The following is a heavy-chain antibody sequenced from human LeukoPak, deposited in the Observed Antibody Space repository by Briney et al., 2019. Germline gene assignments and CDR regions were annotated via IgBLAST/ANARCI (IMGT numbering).Heavy chain of an antibody. J-gene: IGHJ4*02. CDR3: ASGGYYYGSGSYYHPFDY. Sequence: SETLSLTCTVSGGSISSGSYYWSWIRQPAGKGLECIGRIYTSGSTNYNPSLKSRVTISVDTSKNQFSLKLSSVTAADTAVYYCASGGYYYGSGSYYHPFDYWGQGTLVTVSS. CDR2: IYTSGST. V-gene: IGHV4-61*02. D-gene: IGHD3-10*01. CDR1: GGSISSGSYY.